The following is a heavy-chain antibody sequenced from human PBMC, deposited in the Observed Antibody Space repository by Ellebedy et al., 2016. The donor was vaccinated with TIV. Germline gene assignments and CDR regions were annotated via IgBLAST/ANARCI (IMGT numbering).Heavy chain of an antibody. CDR2: IYPGDSDT. D-gene: IGHD2-2*01. CDR1: GYSFTSYW. Sequence: GGSLRLXCKGSGYSFTSYWIGWVRQMPGKGLEWMGIIYPGDSDTRYSPSFQGQVTISADKSISTAYLQWSSLKASDTAMYYCARLRYCSSTSCSRVADYWGQGTLVTVSS. V-gene: IGHV5-51*01. CDR3: ARLRYCSSTSCSRVADY. J-gene: IGHJ4*02.